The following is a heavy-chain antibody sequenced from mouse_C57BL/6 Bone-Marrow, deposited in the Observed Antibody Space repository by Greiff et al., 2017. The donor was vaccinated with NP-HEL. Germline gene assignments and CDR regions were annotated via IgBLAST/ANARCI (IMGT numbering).Heavy chain of an antibody. CDR1: GYTFTSYW. CDR3: ARKKGFYTGYFDY. Sequence: QVQLQQPGAELVRPGTSVKLSCKASGYTFTSYWMHWVKQRPGQGLEWIGVIDPSDSYTNYNQKFKGKATLTVDTSSSTAYMQLSSLTSEDSAVYYCARKKGFYTGYFDYWGQGTTLTVSS. D-gene: IGHD2-1*01. J-gene: IGHJ2*01. V-gene: IGHV1-59*01. CDR2: IDPSDSYT.